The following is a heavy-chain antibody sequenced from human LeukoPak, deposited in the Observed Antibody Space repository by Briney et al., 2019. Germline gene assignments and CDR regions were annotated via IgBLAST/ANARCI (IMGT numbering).Heavy chain of an antibody. CDR3: GTNWSDFDY. CDR2: IYLGETT. Sequence: SETLSLTCTVSGYSISSDPYWGWIRQPPGKGLEWVGSIYLGETTYYNPSLKTRLTISVDRSKNQFFLKLSSVTAADTAVYYCGTNWSDFDYWGQGILVTVSS. V-gene: IGHV4-38-2*02. J-gene: IGHJ4*02. CDR1: GYSISSDPY. D-gene: IGHD3-3*01.